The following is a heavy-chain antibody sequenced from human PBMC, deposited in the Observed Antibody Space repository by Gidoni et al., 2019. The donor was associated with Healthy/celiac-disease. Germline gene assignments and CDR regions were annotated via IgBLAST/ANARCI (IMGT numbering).Heavy chain of an antibody. Sequence: EVQLVESGGGLVKPGGSLRLSCAASGFTFSSYSMNWVRQAPGKGLEWVSSISSSSSYIYYADSVKGRFTISRDNAKNSLYLQMNSLRAEDTAVYYCARVIGLGRARDIPDYWGQGTLVTVSS. V-gene: IGHV3-21*01. D-gene: IGHD7-27*01. CDR3: ARVIGLGRARDIPDY. CDR1: GFTFSSYS. CDR2: ISSSSSYI. J-gene: IGHJ4*02.